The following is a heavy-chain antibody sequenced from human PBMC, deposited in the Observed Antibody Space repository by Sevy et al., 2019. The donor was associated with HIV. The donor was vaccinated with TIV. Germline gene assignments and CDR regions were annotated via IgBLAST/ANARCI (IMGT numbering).Heavy chain of an antibody. J-gene: IGHJ4*02. D-gene: IGHD6-13*01. CDR2: IKSKANSYAT. Sequence: GGSLRLSCAASGFTSSGSAMHWVRQASGKGLEWVGRIKSKANSYATAYAASVKGRLTIYRDDSKNTAYLQMNSLKTEDTAVDYCTRLRVAAAGTEIDYWGQGTLVTVSS. V-gene: IGHV3-73*01. CDR3: TRLRVAAAGTEIDY. CDR1: GFTSSGSA.